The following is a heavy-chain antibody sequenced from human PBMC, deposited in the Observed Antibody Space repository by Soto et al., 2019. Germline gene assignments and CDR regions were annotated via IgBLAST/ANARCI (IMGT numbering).Heavy chain of an antibody. CDR1: GGTFDISS. CDR3: TKENRDADIGWYSYTYWFDP. Sequence: QWQLVQSGAEVKKPGSSVKGSCKASGGTFDISSISWVRPSPGQGLEWMGGIIHIFGTAEYSQKLQGRDNITADETTSTYYMELSSLRFEDTAVYYCTKENRDADIGWYSYTYWFDPWGQGTLVTVSS. J-gene: IGHJ5*02. V-gene: IGHV1-69*01. D-gene: IGHD6-19*01. CDR2: IIHIFGTA.